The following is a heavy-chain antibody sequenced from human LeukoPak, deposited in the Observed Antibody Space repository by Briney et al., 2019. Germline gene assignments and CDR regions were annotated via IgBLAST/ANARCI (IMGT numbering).Heavy chain of an antibody. CDR3: AHRLRGSGADLLSRFDP. Sequence: ESGPTLVKPPQTLTLTCTFSGFSLSTNGVGVGWIRQPPGKALEWLAFIYWDDNRHYSPSLKNRLTVTKDTSKNQVVLTVTDMDPVDTATYYCAHRLRGSGADLLSRFDPWGQGTLVTVSS. CDR2: IYWDDNR. J-gene: IGHJ5*02. D-gene: IGHD2/OR15-2a*01. CDR1: GFSLSTNGVG. V-gene: IGHV2-5*02.